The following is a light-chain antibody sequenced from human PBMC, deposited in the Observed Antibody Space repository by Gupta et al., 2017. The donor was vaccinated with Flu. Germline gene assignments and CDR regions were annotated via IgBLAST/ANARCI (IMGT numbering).Light chain of an antibody. J-gene: IGKJ1*01. Sequence: EIVLTQSPGSLSLSPGDRATLSCRASQSVSSGSLAWYQQKPGQAPRLLIYGAYSRATAIPDRFSGSGSGTDFTLTISRLEPDDFAIYYCQQDGSSPRTFGRGTKVEI. CDR1: QSVSSGS. CDR2: GAY. V-gene: IGKV3-20*01. CDR3: QQDGSSPRT.